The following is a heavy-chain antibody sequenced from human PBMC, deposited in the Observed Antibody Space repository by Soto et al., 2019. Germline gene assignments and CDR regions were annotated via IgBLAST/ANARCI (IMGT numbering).Heavy chain of an antibody. CDR2: ISYDGSNK. D-gene: IGHD2-21*02. CDR1: GFTFSSYG. V-gene: IGHV3-30*18. Sequence: QVQLVESGGGVVQPGRSLRLSCAASGFTFSSYGMHWVRQAPGKGLERVAVISYDGSNKYYADSVKGRFTISRDNSKNTLYLQMNSLRAEDTAVYYCAKGTAYFDAFDIWGQGTMVTVSS. J-gene: IGHJ3*02. CDR3: AKGTAYFDAFDI.